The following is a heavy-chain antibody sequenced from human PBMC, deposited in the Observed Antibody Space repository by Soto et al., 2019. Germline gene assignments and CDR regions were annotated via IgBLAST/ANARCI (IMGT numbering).Heavy chain of an antibody. CDR3: ARGGRDGYNNYYFDY. J-gene: IGHJ4*02. CDR1: GYTLTSYY. V-gene: IGHV1-46*01. Sequence: ASVKVSCKASGYTLTSYYMYWVRQAPGQGLEWMGIINPSGGSTSYAQKFQGRVTMTRDTSTSTVYMELSSLRSEDTAVYYCARGGRDGYNNYYFDYWGQGTLVTVSS. D-gene: IGHD4-4*01. CDR2: INPSGGST.